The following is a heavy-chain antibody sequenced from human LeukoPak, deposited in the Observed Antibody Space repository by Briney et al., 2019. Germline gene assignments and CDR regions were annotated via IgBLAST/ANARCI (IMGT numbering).Heavy chain of an antibody. V-gene: IGHV3-13*05. D-gene: IGHD3-10*02. CDR2: ISTAGDP. CDR1: GFTFSSYD. CDR3: ARVVRGAYYGMDV. Sequence: GGSVRLSCAASGFTFSSYDMHWVRHATGKGLEWVSAISTAGDPYYPGSVKGRFTISRENAKNLLYLQMTGLRAGDTAVYYCARVVRGAYYGMDVWGKGTTVTVSS. J-gene: IGHJ6*04.